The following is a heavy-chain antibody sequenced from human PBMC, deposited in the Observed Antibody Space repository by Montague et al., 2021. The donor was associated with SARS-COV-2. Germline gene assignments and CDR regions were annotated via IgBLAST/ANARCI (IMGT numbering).Heavy chain of an antibody. CDR3: AKGSHIYETRGLRTGWFDP. Sequence: SETLSLTCAVYVPSFSGCNWTQIRQSHVWGLDTTREGIPSGKTSYNPSLQSRLTMSVDTYKKQFSLRLSSVTAADTAVYFCAKGSHIYETRGLRTGWFDPWGQGTLVTVSS. CDR1: VPSFSGCN. V-gene: IGHV4-34*01. D-gene: IGHD7-27*01. CDR2: GIPSGKT. J-gene: IGHJ5*02.